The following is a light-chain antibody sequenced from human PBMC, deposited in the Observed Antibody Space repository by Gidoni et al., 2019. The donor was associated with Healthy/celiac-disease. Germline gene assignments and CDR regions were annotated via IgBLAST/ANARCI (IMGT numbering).Light chain of an antibody. J-gene: IGKJ5*01. CDR3: QQYYSTPIT. CDR2: WAS. Sequence: DIVMTQSPDSLAVSLGERATINCKSSQSVLYSSNNTNYLAWYQQKPGQPLKLLIYWASTRESGVPDRFSGSGSGPDFTLTISSLQAEDVAVYYCQQYYSTPITFGQGTRLEIK. V-gene: IGKV4-1*01. CDR1: QSVLYSSNNTNY.